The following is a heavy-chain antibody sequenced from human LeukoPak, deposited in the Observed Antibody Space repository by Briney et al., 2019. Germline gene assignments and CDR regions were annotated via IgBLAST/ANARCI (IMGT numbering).Heavy chain of an antibody. V-gene: IGHV3-30-3*01. J-gene: IGHJ4*02. D-gene: IGHD6-13*01. CDR1: GFTFSSYA. CDR2: ISYDGSNK. CDR3: ARDIDIAAAGTTDY. Sequence: GGSLRLSCAASGFTFSSYAMHWVRQAPGKGLEWVAVISYDGSNKYYADSVKGRFTISRDDSKNTLYLQMNSLRAEDTAVYYCARDIDIAAAGTTDYWGQGTLVTVSS.